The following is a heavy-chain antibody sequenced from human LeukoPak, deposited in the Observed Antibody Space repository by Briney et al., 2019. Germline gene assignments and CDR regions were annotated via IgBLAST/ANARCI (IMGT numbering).Heavy chain of an antibody. CDR1: GYSFTSYW. J-gene: IGHJ3*02. Sequence: GESLQISCKGSGYSFTSYWIGWVRRMPGKGLGWMGIIYPGDSDTRYSPSFQGQVTISADKSISTAYLQWSSLKASDTAMYYCAIPRYSSSWYDAFDIWGQGTMVTVSS. V-gene: IGHV5-51*01. CDR3: AIPRYSSSWYDAFDI. D-gene: IGHD6-13*01. CDR2: IYPGDSDT.